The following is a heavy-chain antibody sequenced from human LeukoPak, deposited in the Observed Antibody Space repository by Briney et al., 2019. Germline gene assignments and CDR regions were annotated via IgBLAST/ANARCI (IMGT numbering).Heavy chain of an antibody. V-gene: IGHV1-69*06. J-gene: IGHJ6*03. D-gene: IGHD6-19*01. CDR2: IIPIFGTA. Sequence: WASVKVSCKASGGTFSNYAISWVRQAPGQGLEWMGGIIPIFGTANYAQKFQGRVTITADKSTSTAYMELSSLRSEDTAMYYCARDRIAVTGRKYYYYMDVWGKGTTVTVSS. CDR1: GGTFSNYA. CDR3: ARDRIAVTGRKYYYYMDV.